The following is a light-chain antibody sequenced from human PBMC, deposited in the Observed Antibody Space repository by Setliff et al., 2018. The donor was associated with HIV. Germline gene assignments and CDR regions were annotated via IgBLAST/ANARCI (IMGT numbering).Light chain of an antibody. CDR1: NSDIGSYNL. V-gene: IGLV2-23*02. CDR2: EVN. CDR3: CSYTADTTLYV. Sequence: QSALGQPASVSGPPGQSITISCTGTNSDIGSYNLVSWYQQHPGRAPKLIIYEVNKRPSEVSSRFSGSKSGNTASLTISDLQADDEADYYCCSYTADTTLYVFATGTKVTVL. J-gene: IGLJ1*01.